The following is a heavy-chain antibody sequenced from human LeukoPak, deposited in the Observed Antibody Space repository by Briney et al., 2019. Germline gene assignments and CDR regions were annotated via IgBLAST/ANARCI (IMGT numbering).Heavy chain of an antibody. CDR2: IYYSGST. V-gene: IGHV4-59*01. D-gene: IGHD3-16*01. J-gene: IGHJ6*03. CDR1: GGSISSYY. CDR3: TGGSIAYYYWAV. Sequence: SETLSLTCTVSGGSISSYYWSWIRQPPGKGLGWIGNIYYSGSTNYNPSLKSRVTISVDTSKNQFSLKLSSVTAADTAVYYCTGGSIAYYYWAVGGKGTTVTIS.